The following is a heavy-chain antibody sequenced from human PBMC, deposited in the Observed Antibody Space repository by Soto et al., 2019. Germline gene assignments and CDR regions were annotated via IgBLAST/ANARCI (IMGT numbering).Heavy chain of an antibody. CDR3: ARLNSGWHQTFDS. V-gene: IGHV4-31*03. Sequence: QVQLESSSPGLVKPSQTLSLTCTVSGGSISSVGYFWTWIRQHPAKGLEWIGHISYSGSTYFIPSLRSRLSMSVDTSKNQFSLNLTSVTVADTALYYCARLNSGWHQTFDSWGQGTLVTVSS. J-gene: IGHJ4*02. CDR2: ISYSGST. CDR1: GGSISSVGYF. D-gene: IGHD6-25*01.